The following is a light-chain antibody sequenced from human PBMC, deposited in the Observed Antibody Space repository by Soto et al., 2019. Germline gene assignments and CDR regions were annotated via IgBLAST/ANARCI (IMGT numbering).Light chain of an antibody. CDR1: QGISSW. V-gene: IGKV1-12*01. CDR2: AAS. J-gene: IGKJ5*01. Sequence: DIQMTQSPSSVSASVGDRVTITCRASQGISSWLAWYHKKPGKAPNLLIYAASSLQSGVPSRFSGSESGTDFTLTISSLQPEDCAFYFCQQANSFPITFGQGTRLEIE. CDR3: QQANSFPIT.